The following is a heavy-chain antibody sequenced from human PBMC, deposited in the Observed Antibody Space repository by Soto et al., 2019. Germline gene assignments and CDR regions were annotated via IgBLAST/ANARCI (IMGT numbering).Heavy chain of an antibody. J-gene: IGHJ3*02. Sequence: QVQLVQSGAEVKKPGASVKVSCKASGYTFTSFYMHWVRQAPGQGLEWMGIINPSGGSTSYAQKCQGRVTMTRDTYTTTVYMELSSLSSEDTAVYYCARDLNGSGSYLGAFDIWGQGTMVTVSS. V-gene: IGHV1-46*03. CDR3: ARDLNGSGSYLGAFDI. D-gene: IGHD3-10*01. CDR1: GYTFTSFY. CDR2: INPSGGST.